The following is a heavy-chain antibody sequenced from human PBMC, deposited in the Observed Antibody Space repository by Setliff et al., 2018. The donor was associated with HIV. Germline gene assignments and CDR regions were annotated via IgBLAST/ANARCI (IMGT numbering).Heavy chain of an antibody. J-gene: IGHJ4*02. CDR3: ARGITVTGMTLND. V-gene: IGHV3-48*01. CDR2: ITDNSRTI. D-gene: IGHD6-19*01. Sequence: GGSLRLSCAASGFTFSSYSMTWVRQVPGKGLEWLSYITDNSRTIYYADSVKGRFTTSRDNAKNSLYLQMNSLRAEDTAIYFCARGITVTGMTLNDRGQGTLVTVSS. CDR1: GFTFSSYS.